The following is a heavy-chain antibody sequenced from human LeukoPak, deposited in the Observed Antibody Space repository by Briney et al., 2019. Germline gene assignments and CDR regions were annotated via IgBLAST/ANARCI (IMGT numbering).Heavy chain of an antibody. V-gene: IGHV4-38-2*02. CDR2: IYHSGST. D-gene: IGHD3-10*01. Sequence: SETLSLTCTVSGYSISSGYYWGWIRQPPGKGLEWIGSIYHSGSTYYNPSLKSRVTISVDTSKNQFSLKLSSVTAADTAVYYCASITMVRGVIRGPDYWGQGTLVTVSS. CDR3: ASITMVRGVIRGPDY. J-gene: IGHJ4*02. CDR1: GYSISSGYY.